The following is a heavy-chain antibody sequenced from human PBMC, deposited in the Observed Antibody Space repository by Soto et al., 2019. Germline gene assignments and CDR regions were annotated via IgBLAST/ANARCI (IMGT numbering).Heavy chain of an antibody. CDR3: TRRGFLTPGEHFDY. Sequence: GGSLRLSCAASGFTFSGSAMHWVRQASGKGLEWVGRIRSKANSYATAYAASVKGRFTISRDDSKNTAYLQMNSLKTEDTAVYYCTRRGFLTPGEHFDYWGQGTLVTVSS. V-gene: IGHV3-73*01. D-gene: IGHD3-9*01. CDR2: IRSKANSYAT. CDR1: GFTFSGSA. J-gene: IGHJ4*02.